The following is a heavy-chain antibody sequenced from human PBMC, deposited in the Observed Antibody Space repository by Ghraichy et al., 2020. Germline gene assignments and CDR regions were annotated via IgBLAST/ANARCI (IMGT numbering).Heavy chain of an antibody. Sequence: SETLSLTCTVSGGSISSFYWSWIRQPPGKGPEWIGEIYYSGSTNYNPSLKSRVTMSVDMSKNEFSLKLNSVTAADTAVYYCARGPAGLPDHWGQGTLVTVSS. CDR2: IYYSGST. D-gene: IGHD6-19*01. V-gene: IGHV4-59*12. CDR1: GGSISSFY. CDR3: ARGPAGLPDH. J-gene: IGHJ4*02.